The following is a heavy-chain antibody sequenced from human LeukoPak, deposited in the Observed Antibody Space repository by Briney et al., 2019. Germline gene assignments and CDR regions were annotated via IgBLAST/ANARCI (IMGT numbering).Heavy chain of an antibody. D-gene: IGHD3-22*01. CDR1: GGSISSGDYY. V-gene: IGHV4-30-4*01. CDR3: ARAAGSGHYPSTKLFDY. Sequence: PSETLSLTCTVSGGSISSGDYYWSWIRQPPGKGLEWIGYIYYSGSTYYSPSLKSRVTISVDTSKNQFSLKLSSVTAADTAVYYCARAAGSGHYPSTKLFDYWGQGTLVTVSS. J-gene: IGHJ4*02. CDR2: IYYSGST.